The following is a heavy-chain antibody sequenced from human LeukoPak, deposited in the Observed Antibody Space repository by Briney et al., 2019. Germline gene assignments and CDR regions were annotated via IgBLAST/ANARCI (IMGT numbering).Heavy chain of an antibody. CDR3: AKDFVAVVTEEDGMDV. V-gene: IGHV3-23*01. CDR2: ISGSGGST. D-gene: IGHD2-15*01. CDR1: GLTFSSYA. Sequence: GGSLRLSCAASGLTFSSYAMSWVRQAPGKGLEWVSAISGSGGSTYYADSVKGRFTISRDNSKNTLYLQMNSLRAEDTAVYYCAKDFVAVVTEEDGMDVWGQGTTVTVSS. J-gene: IGHJ6*02.